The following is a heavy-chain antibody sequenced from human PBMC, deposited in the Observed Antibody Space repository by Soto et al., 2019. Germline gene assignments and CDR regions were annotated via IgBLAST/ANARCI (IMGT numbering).Heavy chain of an antibody. CDR2: ISAYNGNT. CDR3: ARVPGYCSGGSCYSVGEYFQH. Sequence: ASVKVSCKASGYTFTSYGISWVRQAPGQGLEWMGWISAYNGNTNYAQKLQGRVTMTTDTSTGTAYMELRSLRSDDTAVYYCARVPGYCSGGSCYSVGEYFQHWGQGTLVTVSS. V-gene: IGHV1-18*01. CDR1: GYTFTSYG. D-gene: IGHD2-15*01. J-gene: IGHJ1*01.